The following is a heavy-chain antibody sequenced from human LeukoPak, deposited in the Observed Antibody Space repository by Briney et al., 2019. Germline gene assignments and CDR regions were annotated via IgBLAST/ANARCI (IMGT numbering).Heavy chain of an antibody. CDR1: GGSVSSGSYY. CDR3: ARGWGSLYYFDY. V-gene: IGHV4-61*01. CDR2: IYYSGST. D-gene: IGHD7-27*01. J-gene: IGHJ4*02. Sequence: KPSETLSLTCTVSGGSVSSGSYYWSWIRQPPGKGLEWIGYIYYSGSTNYNPSLKSRVTISVDTSKNQFSLKLGSVTAADTAVYYCARGWGSLYYFDYWGQGTLVTVSS.